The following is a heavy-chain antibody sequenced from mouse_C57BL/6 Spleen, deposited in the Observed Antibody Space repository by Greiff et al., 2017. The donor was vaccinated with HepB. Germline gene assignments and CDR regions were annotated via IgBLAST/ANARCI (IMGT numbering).Heavy chain of an antibody. CDR3: ARHEYGSSYAMDY. CDR1: GFTFSSYG. Sequence: VQLKESGGDLVKPGGSLKLSCAASGFTFSSYGMSWVRQTPDKRLEWVATISSGGNYTYYPDSVKGRFTISRDNAKNTLYLQMSRLKSEDTAMYYGARHEYGSSYAMDYWGQGTSVTVSS. J-gene: IGHJ4*01. CDR2: ISSGGNYT. V-gene: IGHV5-6*01. D-gene: IGHD1-1*01.